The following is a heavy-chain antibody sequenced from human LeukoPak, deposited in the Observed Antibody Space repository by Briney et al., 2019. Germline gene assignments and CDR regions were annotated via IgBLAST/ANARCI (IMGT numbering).Heavy chain of an antibody. CDR2: IIPIFGTE. D-gene: IGHD3-3*01. Sequence: GASVKVSCKASGGTFSSYAISWVRQAPGQGLEWMGGIIPIFGTENYAQKFQGRVTITADESTSTAYMELSSLRSEDTAVYYCARGSTNDYDFWSGYRPERPYYFDYWGQGTLVTVSS. V-gene: IGHV1-69*13. J-gene: IGHJ4*02. CDR3: ARGSTNDYDFWSGYRPERPYYFDY. CDR1: GGTFSSYA.